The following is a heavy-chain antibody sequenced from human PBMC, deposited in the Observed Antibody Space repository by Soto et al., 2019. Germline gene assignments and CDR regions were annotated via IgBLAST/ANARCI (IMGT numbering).Heavy chain of an antibody. D-gene: IGHD2-15*01. CDR3: ARELGYCSGGNCYLEGAFDI. J-gene: IGHJ3*02. Sequence: GGSLRLSCAASGFTFSGSAMHWVHQASGKGLEWVGRIRSKANSYATAYAASVKGRFTISRDNAKNSLYLQMNSLRAEDTAVYSCARELGYCSGGNCYLEGAFDIWGQGTMVTVSS. CDR2: IRSKANSYAT. CDR1: GFTFSGSA. V-gene: IGHV3-73*01.